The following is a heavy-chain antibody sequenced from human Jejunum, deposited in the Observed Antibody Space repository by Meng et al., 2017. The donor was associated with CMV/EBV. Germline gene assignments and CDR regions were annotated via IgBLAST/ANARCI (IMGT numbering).Heavy chain of an antibody. Sequence: GFKFDDYAMHWIRQGSGKGLEWVSGISWNSGDIGYADSVRGRFTVSRDNSKQFLYLQMNSLRVDDTGVYYCVKDYEGYHYGYPDFWGQGTVVTVSS. CDR3: VKDYEGYHYGYPDF. CDR1: GFKFDDYA. J-gene: IGHJ4*02. CDR2: ISWNSGDI. D-gene: IGHD5-18*01. V-gene: IGHV3-9*01.